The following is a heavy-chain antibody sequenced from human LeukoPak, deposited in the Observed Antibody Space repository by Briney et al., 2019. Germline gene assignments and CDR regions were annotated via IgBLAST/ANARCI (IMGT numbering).Heavy chain of an antibody. CDR1: GGAFSSYA. D-gene: IGHD6-13*01. Sequence: SVKVSCKASGGAFSSYAISWVRQAPGQGLEWMGRIIPILGIANYAQKFQGRVTITADKSTSTAYMELSSLRSEDTAVYYCARGIAAAGTWRFDPWGQGTLVTVSS. CDR3: ARGIAAAGTWRFDP. J-gene: IGHJ5*02. CDR2: IIPILGIA. V-gene: IGHV1-69*04.